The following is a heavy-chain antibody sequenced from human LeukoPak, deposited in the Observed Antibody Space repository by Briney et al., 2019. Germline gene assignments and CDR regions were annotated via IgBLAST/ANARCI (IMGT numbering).Heavy chain of an antibody. CDR2: VSTGGGTT. V-gene: IGHV3-23*01. J-gene: IGHJ4*02. CDR1: GFTFSSYA. Sequence: GGSLRLSCAASGFTFSSYAMSWVRQAPGKGLEWVSAVSTGGGTTSYADSVKGRFTISRDNSKNTLSLQMHSLRAEDTAVCYCAAGKYFFDYWGQGALVTVSS. D-gene: IGHD1-1*01. CDR3: AAGKYFFDY.